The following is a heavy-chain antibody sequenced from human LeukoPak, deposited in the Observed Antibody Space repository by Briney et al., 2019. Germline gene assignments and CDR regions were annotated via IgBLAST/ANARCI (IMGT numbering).Heavy chain of an antibody. CDR3: ARDAEDPRLW. J-gene: IGHJ4*02. Sequence: GGSLRLSCAASGFTFSSYWMHWVRQTPGKGLVWVSRIKSDGSTIYADSVKGRFTISRDNARNTLYLQMNSLRVEDTAMYYCARDAEDPRLWWGQGTLVTVSS. D-gene: IGHD4/OR15-4a*01. CDR2: IKSDGST. CDR1: GFTFSSYW. V-gene: IGHV3-74*01.